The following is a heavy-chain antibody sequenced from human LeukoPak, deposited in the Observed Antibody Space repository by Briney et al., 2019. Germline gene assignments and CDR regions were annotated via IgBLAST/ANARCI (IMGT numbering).Heavy chain of an antibody. V-gene: IGHV4-31*03. D-gene: IGHD3-22*01. CDR3: ARSQDPGYYDSSGYPAY. CDR2: IYYSGST. CDR1: GGSISSGDYY. Sequence: ASQTLSLTCTVSGGSISSGDYYWSWIRQHPGKGLEWIGYIYYSGSTYYNPSLKSRVTISVDTSKNQFSLKLSSVTAADTAVYYCARSQDPGYYDSSGYPAYWGQGTLVTVSS. J-gene: IGHJ4*02.